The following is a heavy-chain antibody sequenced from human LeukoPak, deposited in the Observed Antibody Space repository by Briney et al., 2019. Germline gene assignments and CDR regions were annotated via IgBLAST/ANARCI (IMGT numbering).Heavy chain of an antibody. J-gene: IGHJ4*02. V-gene: IGHV4-31*03. CDR1: GGSISSGGYY. D-gene: IGHD3-22*01. CDR2: IYYSGST. Sequence: PSETLSLTCTVSGGSISSGGYYWSWIRQHPGKGLEWIGYIYYSGSTYYNPSLKSRVTISVDTSKNQFSLKLSSVAAADTAVYYCARYSQSGYYFRYWGQGTLVTVSS. CDR3: ARYSQSGYYFRY.